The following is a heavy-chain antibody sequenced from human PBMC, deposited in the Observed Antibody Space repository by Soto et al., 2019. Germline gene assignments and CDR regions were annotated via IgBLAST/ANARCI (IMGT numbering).Heavy chain of an antibody. CDR3: AKDRGGATYYYSGMAV. CDR2: ISYDGSNK. CDR1: GFTFSNYG. J-gene: IGHJ6*02. D-gene: IGHD3-16*01. V-gene: IGHV3-30*18. Sequence: GGSLRLSCAASGFTFSNYGMHWVRQAPGKGLEWVAVISYDGSNKYYADSVKGRFTISRDNSKNTLYLQMNSLRAEDTAVYYCAKDRGGATYYYSGMAVWGPGTRVTASS.